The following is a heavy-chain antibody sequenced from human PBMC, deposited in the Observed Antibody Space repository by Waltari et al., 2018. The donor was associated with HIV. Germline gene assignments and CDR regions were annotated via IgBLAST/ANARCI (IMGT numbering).Heavy chain of an antibody. D-gene: IGHD3-3*01. CDR1: GFTFSSYS. V-gene: IGHV3-48*01. CDR3: ARVRFLEWLIDY. CDR2: ISGDSKTI. Sequence: EVQLVDSGGDFLQPGGSLRLSCVASGFTFSSYSTNWVRQAPGKGLEWLAHISGDSKTIYDADSVKGRSTSSRDKAKTSLHLQMEGLRVEDTAVYFCARVRFLEWLIDYWGQGTLVTVSS. J-gene: IGHJ4*02.